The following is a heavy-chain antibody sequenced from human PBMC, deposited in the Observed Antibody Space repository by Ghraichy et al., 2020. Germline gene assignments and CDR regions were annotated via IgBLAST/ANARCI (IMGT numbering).Heavy chain of an antibody. V-gene: IGHV3-74*01. CDR2: INSDGSTT. CDR1: GFTLSSYA. Sequence: GESLNISCAASGFTLSSYAMSWVRQAPGKGLEWVSHINSDGSTTTYADSVKGRFTISRDNAKNTVYLQMNSLRAEDTAVYYCARDIGYSLHYWGQGTLVTVPS. CDR3: ARDIGYSLHY. D-gene: IGHD5-18*01. J-gene: IGHJ4*02.